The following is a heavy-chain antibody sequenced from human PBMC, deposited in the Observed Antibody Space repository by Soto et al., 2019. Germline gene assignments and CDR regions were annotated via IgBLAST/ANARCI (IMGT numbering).Heavy chain of an antibody. Sequence: QVLLQESGPGLVKPSETLSLTCTVSGGSISSYYWSWIRQSPGRGLEWIGYIYYSGSTNYNPSLKSRVNISQDTSKNQFSLHLSSVTAADTAVYYCARGCIPTSCYLSHSYFGLDVWGQGTTVTVSS. CDR3: ARGCIPTSCYLSHSYFGLDV. CDR2: IYYSGST. D-gene: IGHD2-2*01. J-gene: IGHJ6*02. CDR1: GGSISSYY. V-gene: IGHV4-59*01.